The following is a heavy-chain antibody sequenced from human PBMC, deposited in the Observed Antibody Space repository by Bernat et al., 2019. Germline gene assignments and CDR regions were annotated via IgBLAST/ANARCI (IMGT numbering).Heavy chain of an antibody. Sequence: QVTLKESGPVLVKPTETLTLTCTVSGFSLSNARMGVSWIRQPPGKALEWLAHIFSNDEKSYSTSLKSKLTISKDTSKKPVVLTQTHLEPVGKTNYYCARGYSSGWYLYYYMDVWGKGTTVTVSS. V-gene: IGHV2-26*01. CDR2: IFSNDEK. J-gene: IGHJ6*03. D-gene: IGHD6-19*01. CDR1: GFSLSNARMG. CDR3: ARGYSSGWYLYYYMDV.